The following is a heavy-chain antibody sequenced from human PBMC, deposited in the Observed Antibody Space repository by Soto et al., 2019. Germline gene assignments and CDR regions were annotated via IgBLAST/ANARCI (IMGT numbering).Heavy chain of an antibody. CDR3: ARDFVPAYSGYSDY. D-gene: IGHD5-12*01. Sequence: GQGLEWMGWINAYNGNTIYAQNFQGRVTMTTDTSSGTAYVELRSLKSDDTAVYYRARDFVPAYSGYSDYWGQGTLVTVSS. V-gene: IGHV1-18*01. CDR2: INAYNGNT. J-gene: IGHJ4*02.